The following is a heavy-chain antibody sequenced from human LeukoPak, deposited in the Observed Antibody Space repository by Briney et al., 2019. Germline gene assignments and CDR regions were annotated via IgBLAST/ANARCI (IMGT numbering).Heavy chain of an antibody. Sequence: GGSLRLSCAASGFTFSSYSMNWVRQAPGKGLEWVSSICSSSSYIYYADSVKGRFTISRDNAKNSLYLQMNSLRAEDTAVYYCARDSYGHPYYYYYYMDVGGKGTTVTVSS. CDR1: GFTFSSYS. V-gene: IGHV3-21*01. CDR3: ARDSYGHPYYYYYYMDV. D-gene: IGHD5-18*01. J-gene: IGHJ6*03. CDR2: ICSSSSYI.